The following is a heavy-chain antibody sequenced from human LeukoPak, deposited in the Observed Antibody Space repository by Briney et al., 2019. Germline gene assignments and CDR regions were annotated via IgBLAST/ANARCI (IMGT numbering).Heavy chain of an antibody. J-gene: IGHJ4*02. CDR3: ARLIAAAGFDY. Sequence: ASVKVSCKASGGTFSSYAISWVRQAPGQGLEWMGGIIPIFGTANYAQKFQGRVTITADESTSTAYMELSSLRAEDTAVYYCARLIAAAGFDYWGQGTLVTVSS. D-gene: IGHD6-13*01. V-gene: IGHV1-69*13. CDR2: IIPIFGTA. CDR1: GGTFSSYA.